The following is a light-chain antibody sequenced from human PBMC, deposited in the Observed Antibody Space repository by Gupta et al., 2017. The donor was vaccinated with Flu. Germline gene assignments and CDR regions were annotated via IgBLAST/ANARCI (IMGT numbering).Light chain of an antibody. CDR2: EVS. V-gene: IGLV2-14*03. CDR1: SSDIGAYNY. CDR3: SSYTTSFTRL. Sequence: QSALPSPAPVSGSPGPSIPISCTGTSSDIGAYNYVSWYQQHPGKAPKLILYEVSYRPSGVSNRFSGSKSDNTASLTISALQAEDEADYYCSSYTTSFTRLFGGGTRLTVL. J-gene: IGLJ3*02.